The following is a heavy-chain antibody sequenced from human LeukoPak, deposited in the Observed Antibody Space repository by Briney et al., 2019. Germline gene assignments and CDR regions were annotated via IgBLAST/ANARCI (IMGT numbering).Heavy chain of an antibody. CDR2: ISGSGDNT. CDR3: ARDSAFSSYSH. Sequence: GGSLRLSCAASGFTFSSYAMSWVRQAPGKGLEWVSAISGSGDNTYYADSVKGRFTISRDDSKNMVLLQMDNLRAEDTARYYCARDSAFSSYSHWGQGALVTVSS. CDR1: GFTFSSYA. J-gene: IGHJ1*01. D-gene: IGHD2-21*01. V-gene: IGHV3-23*01.